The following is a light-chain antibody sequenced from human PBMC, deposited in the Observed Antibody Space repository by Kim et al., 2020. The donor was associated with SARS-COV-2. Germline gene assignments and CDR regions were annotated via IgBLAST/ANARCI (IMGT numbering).Light chain of an antibody. CDR1: SSDVGGYNY. CDR2: DVS. CDR3: SSYTSSSTLVV. Sequence: ITIACTGTSSDVGGYNYVSWYQQHPGKAPKLMIYDVSNRPSGVSNRFSGSKSGNTASLTISGLQAEDEADYYCSSYTSSSTLVVFGGGTKLTVL. V-gene: IGLV2-14*03. J-gene: IGLJ2*01.